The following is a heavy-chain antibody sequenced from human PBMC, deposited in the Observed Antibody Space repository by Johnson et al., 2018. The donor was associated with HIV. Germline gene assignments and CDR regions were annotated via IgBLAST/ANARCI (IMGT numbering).Heavy chain of an antibody. V-gene: IGHV3-11*04. CDR3: ARGLTMIVVVDAFDI. D-gene: IGHD3-22*01. Sequence: QVQLVESGGGLVQPGGSLRLSCAASGFTFSDYYMSWIRQAPGKGLEWVSYISSSGSTIYYADSVKGRFTISRDNSKNTLYLQMNSLRDEDTSVYYCARGLTMIVVVDAFDIWGQGTMVTVSS. CDR2: ISSSGSTI. CDR1: GFTFSDYY. J-gene: IGHJ3*02.